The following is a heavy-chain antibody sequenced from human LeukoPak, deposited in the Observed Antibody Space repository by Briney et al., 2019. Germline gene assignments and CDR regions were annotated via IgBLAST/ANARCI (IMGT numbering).Heavy chain of an antibody. V-gene: IGHV3-33*01. CDR3: ARDGDDILTGYFDS. Sequence: GRSLRLSCAASGFTFSSYGMHWVRQAPGKGLEWVAVIWYDGSNIFYGDSVKGRFTISRDNSKNTVYLQMNSLRVEDTAVYYRARDGDDILTGYFDSWGQGTLVTVSS. CDR1: GFTFSSYG. CDR2: IWYDGSNI. D-gene: IGHD3-9*01. J-gene: IGHJ4*02.